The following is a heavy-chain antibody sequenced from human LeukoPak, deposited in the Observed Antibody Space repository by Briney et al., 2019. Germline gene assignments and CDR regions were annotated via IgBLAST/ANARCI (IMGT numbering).Heavy chain of an antibody. CDR1: GGSLSNFF. CDR3: ARDRCGSTSCYSPRRRVYNWFDP. Sequence: PSETLSLTCIVSGGSLSNFFWSWIRQPAGKGLEWIGRIYSTGDTYYNPSLKGRVTMSLDTSKNQFSLRLSSVTAADTAVYFCARDRCGSTSCYSPRRRVYNWFDPWGQGTLVTVSS. V-gene: IGHV4-4*07. CDR2: IYSTGDT. J-gene: IGHJ5*02. D-gene: IGHD2-2*01.